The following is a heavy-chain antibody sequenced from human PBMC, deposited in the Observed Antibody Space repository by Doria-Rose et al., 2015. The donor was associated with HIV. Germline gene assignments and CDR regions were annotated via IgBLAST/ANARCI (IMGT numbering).Heavy chain of an antibody. CDR3: ARIKSSRWYHKYYFDF. D-gene: IGHD6-13*01. CDR1: GVSLSSPGMG. V-gene: IGHV2-26*01. CDR2: IFSDDER. J-gene: IGHJ4*02. Sequence: QVTLKESGPVLVKPTETLTLTCTVSGVSLSSPGMGVSWIRQRPGKALEWLANIFSDDERSYKTSLKSRLTISRSASKSQVVLTMTDMDPVDAATYYCARIKSSRWYHKYYFDFWGQGTLVIGSA.